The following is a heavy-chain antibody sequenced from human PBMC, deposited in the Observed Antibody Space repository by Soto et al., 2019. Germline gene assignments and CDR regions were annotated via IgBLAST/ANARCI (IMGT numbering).Heavy chain of an antibody. CDR1: GGSFSGYY. D-gene: IGHD5-18*01. Sequence: RTSETLSLTCAVYGGSFSGYYWSWIRQPPGKGLEWIGEINHSGSTNYNPSLKSRVTISVDTSKNQFSLKLSSVTAADTAVYYCARVRIQLWLYWSQGTLVTVSS. CDR3: ARVRIQLWLY. V-gene: IGHV4-34*01. CDR2: INHSGST. J-gene: IGHJ4*02.